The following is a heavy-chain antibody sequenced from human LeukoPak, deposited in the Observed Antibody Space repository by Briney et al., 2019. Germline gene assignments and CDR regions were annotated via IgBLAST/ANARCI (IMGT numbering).Heavy chain of an antibody. CDR2: ISSSGSTI. CDR1: GFTFSSYE. CDR3: ARDSGDSSSWYYDFDY. J-gene: IGHJ4*02. D-gene: IGHD6-13*01. Sequence: GGSLRLSCAASGFTFSSYEMNWVRQAPGKGLEWVSYISSSGSTIYYADSVKGRFTISRDNAKNSLYLQMNSLRAEDTAVYYCARDSGDSSSWYYDFDYWGQGTLVTVSS. V-gene: IGHV3-48*03.